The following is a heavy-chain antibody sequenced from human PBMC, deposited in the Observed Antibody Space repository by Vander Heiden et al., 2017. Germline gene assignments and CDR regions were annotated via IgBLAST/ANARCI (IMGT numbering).Heavy chain of an antibody. D-gene: IGHD3-16*02. CDR1: GFTFSRHA. CDR2: ISGSGGST. CDR3: AKDRDYDYVWGSYRGAFDI. V-gene: IGHV3-23*01. J-gene: IGHJ3*02. Sequence: EVQLLEPGGGLVQPGGSLRLSCAASGFTFSRHAMRWVRQAPGKGLEWVSGISGSGGSTYYADSVKGRFTISRDNSKNTLYLQMNSLRAEDTAVYYCAKDRDYDYVWGSYRGAFDIWGQGTMVTVSS.